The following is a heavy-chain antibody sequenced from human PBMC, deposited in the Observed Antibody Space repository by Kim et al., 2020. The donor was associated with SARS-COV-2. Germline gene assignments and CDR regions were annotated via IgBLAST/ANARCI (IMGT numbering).Heavy chain of an antibody. Sequence: GKGLEWIGYTHFSGTPYYDPSLKSRVTISVDTSKNQFSLKLSSVTAADTAVYYCARFVAASIPFYAFDIWGQGTVVTVSS. D-gene: IGHD2-15*01. CDR3: ARFVAASIPFYAFDI. CDR2: THFSGTP. V-gene: IGHV4-31*02. J-gene: IGHJ3*02.